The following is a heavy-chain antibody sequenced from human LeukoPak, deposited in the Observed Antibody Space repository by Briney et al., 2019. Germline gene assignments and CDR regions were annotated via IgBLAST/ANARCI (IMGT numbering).Heavy chain of an antibody. D-gene: IGHD6-25*01. V-gene: IGHV3-66*04. CDR2: IRSDAST. CDR3: ARRRGGYCEGEFDY. CDR1: GFTASTKW. J-gene: IGHJ4*02. Sequence: GGCLRLSCAASGFTASTKWMNWVRQAPGKGLEWVSFIRSDASTDYADSVKGRFTISRDDSKNTVYLQMNSLRVEDTAVYYCARRRGGYCEGEFDYWGQGTLVTVSS.